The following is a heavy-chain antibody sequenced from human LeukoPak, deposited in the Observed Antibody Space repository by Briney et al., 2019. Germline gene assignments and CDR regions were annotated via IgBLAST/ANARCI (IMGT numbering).Heavy chain of an antibody. V-gene: IGHV3-30-3*01. CDR3: AREAPYYGDYAAFDI. CDR1: GFTFSSYA. Sequence: GGSLRLSCAASGFTFSSYAMHWVRQAPGKGLEWVAVISYDGSNKYYADSVKGRFTISRDNSKNTLYLQMNSLRAEDTAVYYCAREAPYYGDYAAFDIWGQGTMVTVSS. D-gene: IGHD4-17*01. J-gene: IGHJ3*02. CDR2: ISYDGSNK.